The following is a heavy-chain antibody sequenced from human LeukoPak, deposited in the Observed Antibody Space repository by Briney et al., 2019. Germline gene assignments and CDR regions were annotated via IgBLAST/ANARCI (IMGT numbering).Heavy chain of an antibody. Sequence: GRSLRLSCVASGILVSSNYMSWVRQAPGKGLEWVSFIDSTGSTYYADSVKGRFTISRDNSRNTLYLQMNSLRVEDTAVYYCARRERLGYSYGRGTLDIWGQGTMVTVSS. CDR1: GILVSSNY. D-gene: IGHD5-18*01. CDR2: IDSTGST. CDR3: ARRERLGYSYGRGTLDI. V-gene: IGHV3-66*01. J-gene: IGHJ3*02.